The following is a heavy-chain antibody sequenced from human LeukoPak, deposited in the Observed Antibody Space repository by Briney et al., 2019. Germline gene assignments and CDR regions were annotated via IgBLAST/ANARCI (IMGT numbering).Heavy chain of an antibody. D-gene: IGHD3-22*01. Sequence: PGESLKISCKGSGYSFTSYWIGWVRQMPGKGLEWMGIIYPGDSDTRYSPSFQGQVTISADKSISTAYLQWSSLKASDTAMYYCARLYDSSGYYRGARGHYYMDVWGKGTTVTVSS. CDR2: IYPGDSDT. CDR3: ARLYDSSGYYRGARGHYYMDV. J-gene: IGHJ6*03. V-gene: IGHV5-51*01. CDR1: GYSFTSYW.